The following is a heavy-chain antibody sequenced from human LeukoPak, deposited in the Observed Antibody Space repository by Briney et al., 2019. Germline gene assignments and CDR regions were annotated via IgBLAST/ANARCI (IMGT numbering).Heavy chain of an antibody. Sequence: GGSLRLSCAASGFTFSSYGMSWVRQAPGKGLEWVSAISGSGGSTYYADSVKGRFTISRDNSKNTLYLQMNSLRAEDTAVYYCAKDGVADYYDSSGYAFDIWGQGTMVTVSS. J-gene: IGHJ3*02. V-gene: IGHV3-23*01. CDR3: AKDGVADYYDSSGYAFDI. D-gene: IGHD3-22*01. CDR1: GFTFSSYG. CDR2: ISGSGGST.